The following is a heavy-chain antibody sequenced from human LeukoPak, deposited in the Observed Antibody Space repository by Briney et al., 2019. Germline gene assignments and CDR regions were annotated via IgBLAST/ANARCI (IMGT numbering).Heavy chain of an antibody. J-gene: IGHJ4*02. D-gene: IGHD3-22*01. CDR1: GYSLTSYW. CDR3: ASRGYDSSGYYCFDY. CDR2: IYPGDSDI. V-gene: IGHV5-51*01. Sequence: GGALKIFWWGSGYSLTSYWNGWVRPLAGEGVGWRGIIYPGDSDIRYSPSFQRQVTIAADKSISTAYLQWSSLKASDTAMYYCASRGYDSSGYYCFDYWGQGTLVTVSS.